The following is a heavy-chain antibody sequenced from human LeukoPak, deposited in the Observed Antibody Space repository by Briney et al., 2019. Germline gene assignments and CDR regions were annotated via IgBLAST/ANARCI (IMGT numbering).Heavy chain of an antibody. V-gene: IGHV4-34*01. J-gene: IGHJ6*02. CDR1: GGSFSGYY. Sequence: SETLSLTCAVYGGSFSGYYWSWICQPPGKGLEWIGEINHSGSTNYNPSLKSRVTTSVDTSKNQFSLKLSSVTAADTAVYYCARGVVVVVAATQSHYYYGMDVWGQGTTVTVSS. CDR3: ARGVVVVVAATQSHYYYGMDV. D-gene: IGHD2-15*01. CDR2: INHSGST.